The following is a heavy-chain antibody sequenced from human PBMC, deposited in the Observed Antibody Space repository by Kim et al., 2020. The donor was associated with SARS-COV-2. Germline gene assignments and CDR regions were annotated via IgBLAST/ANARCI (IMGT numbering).Heavy chain of an antibody. V-gene: IGHV4-59*01. Sequence: SETLSLTCTVSGGSISSYYWSWIRQPPGKGLEWIGYIYYSGYTNYNPSLKSRVTISVDTSKHQFSLKLSSVTAADTAVYYCARVHFRGLIMQNYYYGMDVWGQGTTVTVSS. CDR2: IYYSGYT. J-gene: IGHJ6*02. CDR1: GGSISSYY. D-gene: IGHD3-10*01. CDR3: ARVHFRGLIMQNYYYGMDV.